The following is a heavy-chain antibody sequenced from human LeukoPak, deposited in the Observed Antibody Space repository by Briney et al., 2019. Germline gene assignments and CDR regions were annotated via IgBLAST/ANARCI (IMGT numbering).Heavy chain of an antibody. CDR1: GGSISSSSYY. Sequence: SETLSLTCTVSGGSISSSSYYWGWIRQPPGKGLEWIGSIYYSGSTYYNPSLKSRVTISVDTSKNQFSLKLSSVTAADTAVYYCARRSRLMSAFDIWGQGTMVTVSS. J-gene: IGHJ3*02. V-gene: IGHV4-39*07. CDR3: ARRSRLMSAFDI. CDR2: IYYSGST. D-gene: IGHD3-16*01.